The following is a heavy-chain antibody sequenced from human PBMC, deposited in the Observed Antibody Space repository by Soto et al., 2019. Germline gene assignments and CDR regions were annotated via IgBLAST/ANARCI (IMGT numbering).Heavy chain of an antibody. J-gene: IGHJ6*04. V-gene: IGHV1-69*12. CDR2: IIPICGSA. Sequence: QVQLVQSGAEVKNPGSSVKVSCKASGGTFSSYAISWVRQAPGQGLELVGGIIPICGSADYAQKFQGRVTITADESTSPAYMELITLRSEDTAVYYNASHGGSSSEGRYYYGMDVWGKGTTVTVSS. D-gene: IGHD1-26*01. CDR3: ASHGGSSSEGRYYYGMDV. CDR1: GGTFSSYA.